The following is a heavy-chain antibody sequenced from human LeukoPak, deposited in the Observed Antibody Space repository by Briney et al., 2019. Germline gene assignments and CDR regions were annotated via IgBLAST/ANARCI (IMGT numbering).Heavy chain of an antibody. V-gene: IGHV4-34*01. CDR3: ARLGEAQDFDY. J-gene: IGHJ4*02. Sequence: SETLSLTCAVYGGSFSGYYWSWIRQPPGKGLEWIGEINHSGSTNYNPSLKSRVTISVDTSKNQFSLKLSSVTAADTAVYYCARLGEAQDFDYWGQGTLVTVSS. D-gene: IGHD3-10*01. CDR1: GGSFSGYY. CDR2: INHSGST.